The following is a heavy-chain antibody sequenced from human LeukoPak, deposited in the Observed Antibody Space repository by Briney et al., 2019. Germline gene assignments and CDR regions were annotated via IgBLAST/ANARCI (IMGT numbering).Heavy chain of an antibody. J-gene: IGHJ6*03. CDR1: GGSISSSSYY. V-gene: IGHV4-39*07. CDR2: IYYSGST. Sequence: SETLSLTCTVSGGSISSSSYYWGWIRQPPGKGLEWIGSIYYSGSTYYSPSLKSRVTISVDTSKNQFSLKLSSVTAADTAVYYCAARGYIVVVPAAKGGGPDNYYYYMDVWGKGTTVTISS. D-gene: IGHD2-2*01. CDR3: AARGYIVVVPAAKGGGPDNYYYYMDV.